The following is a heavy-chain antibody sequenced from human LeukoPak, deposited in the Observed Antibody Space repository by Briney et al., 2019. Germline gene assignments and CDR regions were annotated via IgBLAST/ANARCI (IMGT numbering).Heavy chain of an antibody. CDR2: LYYSGSP. CDR1: GGSISSYNSY. V-gene: IGHV4-39*02. Sequence: SETLSLTCTVSGGSISSYNSYWGWIRQPPGKGLEWIGSLYYSGSPYYNPSLKSRVTISVDTSKNHFSLKLNSVTAADTAVYYCARRLKTAVAEYYFDYWGQGTLVTVSS. D-gene: IGHD6-19*01. CDR3: ARRLKTAVAEYYFDY. J-gene: IGHJ4*02.